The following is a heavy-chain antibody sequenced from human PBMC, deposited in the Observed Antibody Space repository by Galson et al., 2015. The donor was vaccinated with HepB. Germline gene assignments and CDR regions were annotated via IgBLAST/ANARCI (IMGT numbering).Heavy chain of an antibody. CDR3: AKVGVGATVGDY. D-gene: IGHD1-26*01. CDR2: ISYDGSNK. J-gene: IGHJ4*02. V-gene: IGHV3-30*18. Sequence: SLRLSCAASGFTFSSYGMHWVRQAPGKGLERVAVISYDGSNKYYADSVKGRFTISRDNSKNTLYLQMNSLRAEDTAVYYCAKVGVGATVGDYWGQGTLVTVSS. CDR1: GFTFSSYG.